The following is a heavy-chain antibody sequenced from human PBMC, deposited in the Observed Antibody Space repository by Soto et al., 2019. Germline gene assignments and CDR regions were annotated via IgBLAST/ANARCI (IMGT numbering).Heavy chain of an antibody. CDR3: ARGIRLCAFDI. CDR2: INHSGST. J-gene: IGHJ3*02. V-gene: IGHV4-34*01. CDR1: GGSFSGYY. Sequence: SETLSLTYAVYGGSFSGYYWSWIRQPPGKGLEWIGEINHSGSTNYNPSLKSRVTISVDTSKNQFSLKLSSVTAADTAVYYCARGIRLCAFDIWGQGTMVTVSS.